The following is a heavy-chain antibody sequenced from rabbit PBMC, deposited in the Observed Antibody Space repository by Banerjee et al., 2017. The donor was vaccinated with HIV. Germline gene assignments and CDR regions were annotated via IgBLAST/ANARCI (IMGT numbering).Heavy chain of an antibody. D-gene: IGHD1-1*01. V-gene: IGHV1S45*01. CDR3: ARDDTSTGGHDFSL. CDR1: GFDLSSYYY. J-gene: IGHJ4*01. Sequence: QEQLVESGGGLVTLGGSLKLSCTASGFDLSSYYYMCWVRQAPGKGLEWIGCIDTGSGSTYYASWAKGRFTVSKTSSTTVTLQMTTLSAADTATYFCARDDTSTGGHDFSLWGPGTLVTV. CDR2: IDTGSGST.